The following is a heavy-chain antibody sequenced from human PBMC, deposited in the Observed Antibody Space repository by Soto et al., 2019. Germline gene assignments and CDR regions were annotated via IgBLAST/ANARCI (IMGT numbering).Heavy chain of an antibody. CDR2: INAGNGNT. V-gene: IGHV1-3*01. CDR3: ASTAPELGYSSSWWRHYYGMDV. J-gene: IGHJ6*02. D-gene: IGHD6-13*01. Sequence: ASVKVSWKASGYTFTSYAMHWVRQAPGQRLEWMGWINAGNGNTKYSQKFQGRVTITRDTSASTAYMELSSLRSEGTAVYYCASTAPELGYSSSWWRHYYGMDVWGQGTTVTVSS. CDR1: GYTFTSYA.